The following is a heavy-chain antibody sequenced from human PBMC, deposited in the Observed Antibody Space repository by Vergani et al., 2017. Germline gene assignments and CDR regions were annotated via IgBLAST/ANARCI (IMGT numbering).Heavy chain of an antibody. CDR3: ARGGPYNWVNGRWLDP. Sequence: QEQLVESGGGMVQPGSSLRLSCAASDSTFRRYYYHWVRQFPGKGLEWVALISSDGSDKFYADSVKGRFTISRDNYKNTLSLKLSGLRPDDTAIYYCARGGPYNWVNGRWLDPWGQGTLVTVSS. D-gene: IGHD1-20*01. J-gene: IGHJ5*02. CDR1: DSTFRRYY. CDR2: ISSDGSDK. V-gene: IGHV3-30-3*01.